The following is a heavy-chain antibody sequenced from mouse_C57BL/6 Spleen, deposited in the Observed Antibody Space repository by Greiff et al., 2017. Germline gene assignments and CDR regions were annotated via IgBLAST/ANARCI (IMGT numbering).Heavy chain of an antibody. CDR3: GYYAMDY. CDR1: GFTFSDYY. Sequence: EVQRVESGGGLVQPGGSLKLSCAASGFTFSDYYMYWVRQTPEKRLEWVAYISNGGGSTYYPDTVKGRFTISRDNAKNTLYLQMSRLKSEDTAMYYCGYYAMDYWGQGTSVTVSS. CDR2: ISNGGGST. V-gene: IGHV5-12*01. J-gene: IGHJ4*01.